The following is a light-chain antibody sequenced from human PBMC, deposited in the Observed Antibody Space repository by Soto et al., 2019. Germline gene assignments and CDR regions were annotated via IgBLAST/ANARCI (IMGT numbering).Light chain of an antibody. Sequence: MTQSPSTLSVSPGERATLSCRASQSVSSNLAWYQQKPGQAPRLLIYGASTRATGIPARLSGSGSGTEFTLTISSLQSEDFAVYYCQQYNNWPPWTFGQGTKVDIK. CDR3: QQYNNWPPWT. CDR2: GAS. J-gene: IGKJ1*01. CDR1: QSVSSN. V-gene: IGKV3-15*01.